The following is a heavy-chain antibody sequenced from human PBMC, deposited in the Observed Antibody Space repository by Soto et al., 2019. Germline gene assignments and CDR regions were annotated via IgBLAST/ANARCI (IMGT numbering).Heavy chain of an antibody. CDR2: ISGSGGST. Sequence: GGSLRLSCAASGFTFSSYAMSWVRQAPGKGLEWVSAISGSGGSTYYADSVKGRFTISRDNSKNTLYLQMNSLRAEDTAVYYCAKVGSSSEGSFYYYYGMDVWGQGTTVTVSS. D-gene: IGHD6-6*01. CDR1: GFTFSSYA. J-gene: IGHJ6*02. V-gene: IGHV3-23*01. CDR3: AKVGSSSEGSFYYYYGMDV.